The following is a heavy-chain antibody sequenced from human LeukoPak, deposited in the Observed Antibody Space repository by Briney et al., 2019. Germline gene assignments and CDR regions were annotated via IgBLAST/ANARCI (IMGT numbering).Heavy chain of an antibody. CDR1: GFIFSAYG. J-gene: IGHJ3*02. D-gene: IGHD3-16*02. V-gene: IGHV3-33*01. CDR2: IWYDGSSK. CDR3: ARDNRYTGNYLDAFDI. Sequence: GGSLRLSCAASGFIFSAYGMHWVRQAPGKGLEWLAVIWYDGSSKYYADSVKGRFTISRDNSKNTLYMQMNNLRVEDTAVYFCARDNRYTGNYLDAFDIWGQGTLVTVSS.